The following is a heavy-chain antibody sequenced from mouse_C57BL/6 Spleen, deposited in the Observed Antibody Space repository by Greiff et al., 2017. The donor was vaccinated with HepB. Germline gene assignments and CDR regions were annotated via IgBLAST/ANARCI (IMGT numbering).Heavy chain of an antibody. CDR1: GYSFTSYY. Sequence: VQRVESGPELVKPGASVKISCKASGYSFTSYYIHWVKQRPGQGLEWIGWIYPGSGNTKYNEKFKGKATLTADTSSSTAYMQLSSLTSEDSAVYYCARARDSYYGAYAMDYWGQGTSVTVSS. CDR2: IYPGSGNT. CDR3: ARARDSYYGAYAMDY. D-gene: IGHD2-12*01. V-gene: IGHV1-66*01. J-gene: IGHJ4*01.